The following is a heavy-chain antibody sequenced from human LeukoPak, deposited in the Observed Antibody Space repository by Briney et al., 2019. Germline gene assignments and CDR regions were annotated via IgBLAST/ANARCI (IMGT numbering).Heavy chain of an antibody. Sequence: PGGSLRLSCAASGFTFNTYSMNWVRQAPGKGLEWVSNIISRGDTTHYAASVKGRFTISRDNAKNSLYLQMNSLRAEDTAVYYCARVGVGNYDDWFDPWGQGTLVTVSS. CDR2: IISRGDTT. J-gene: IGHJ5*02. CDR3: ARVGVGNYDDWFDP. CDR1: GFTFNTYS. V-gene: IGHV3-48*04. D-gene: IGHD1-7*01.